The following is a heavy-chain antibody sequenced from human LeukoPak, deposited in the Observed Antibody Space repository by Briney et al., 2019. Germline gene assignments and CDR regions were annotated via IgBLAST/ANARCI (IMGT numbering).Heavy chain of an antibody. J-gene: IGHJ5*02. CDR3: ARRGVTFGEYWFDP. CDR1: GYTFTSYD. V-gene: IGHV1-8*01. CDR2: MNPNSGNT. D-gene: IGHD3-16*01. Sequence: ASVKVSCKASGYTFTSYDINWVRQATGQGLEWMGWMNPNSGNTGYAQKFQGRVTMTRNTSISTAYMELSSLRSEGTAVYYCARRGVTFGEYWFDPWGQGTLVTVSS.